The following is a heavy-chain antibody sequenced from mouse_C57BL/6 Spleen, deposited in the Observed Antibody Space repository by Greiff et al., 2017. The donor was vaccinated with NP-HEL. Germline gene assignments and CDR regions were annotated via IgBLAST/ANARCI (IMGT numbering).Heavy chain of an antibody. V-gene: IGHV1-81*01. CDR1: GYTFTSYG. CDR2: IYPRSGNT. CDR3: ARRGGLLYYFDY. J-gene: IGHJ2*01. D-gene: IGHD1-1*01. Sequence: VQLQQSGAELARPGASVKLSCKASGYTFTSYGISWVKQRTGQGLEWIGEIYPRSGNTYYNEKFKGKATLTADKSSSTAYMELRSLTSEDSAVYFCARRGGLLYYFDYWGQGTNLTVSS.